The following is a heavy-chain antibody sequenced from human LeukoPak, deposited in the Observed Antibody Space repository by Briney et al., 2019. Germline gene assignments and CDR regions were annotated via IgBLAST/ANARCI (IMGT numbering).Heavy chain of an antibody. J-gene: IGHJ4*02. CDR3: ATSTLILRLIFDY. Sequence: GGSLRLSCAASGFTFSNYAMHWVRQAPGKGLEWVANIKQDGSEKYYVDSVKGRFTISRDNAKNSLYLQMNSLRAEDTAVYYCATSTLILRLIFDYWGQGTLVTVSS. CDR2: IKQDGSEK. CDR1: GFTFSNYA. D-gene: IGHD4-17*01. V-gene: IGHV3-7*03.